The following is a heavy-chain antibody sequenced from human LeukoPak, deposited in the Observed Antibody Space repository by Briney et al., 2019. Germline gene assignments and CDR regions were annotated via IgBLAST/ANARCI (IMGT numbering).Heavy chain of an antibody. V-gene: IGHV4-59*08. J-gene: IGHJ6*02. CDR1: GGSLSNPY. CDR2: TSYSGST. D-gene: IGHD1-26*01. Sequence: PSETLSLTCTVSGGSLSNPYWSWVRQPPGKGLEWIGYTSYSGSTNYNPSLKSRVTMSVDTSTDQFSLRLISVTAADTAVYYCARTVSGDYYGMDVWGQGTTVTVSS. CDR3: ARTVSGDYYGMDV.